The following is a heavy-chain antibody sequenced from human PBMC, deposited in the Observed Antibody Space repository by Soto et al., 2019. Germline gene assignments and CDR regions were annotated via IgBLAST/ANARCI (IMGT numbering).Heavy chain of an antibody. D-gene: IGHD6-13*01. CDR1: GFTFTNAW. J-gene: IGHJ6*02. Sequence: EVQLVESGGGLVEPGGSLRLSCAASGFTFTNAWMNWVRQAPGRALEWVGRITSKAAGGTTDYAAPVKGRFSISSYDSKTTLYLQMNSLKAEDTAVYYGTPGGGPEAEKGYYYYAMDVWGQGTPVTVSS. V-gene: IGHV3-15*07. CDR2: ITSKAAGGTT. CDR3: TPGGGPEAEKGYYYYAMDV.